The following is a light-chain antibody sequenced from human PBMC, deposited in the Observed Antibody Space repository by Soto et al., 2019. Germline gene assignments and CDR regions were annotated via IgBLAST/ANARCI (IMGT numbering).Light chain of an antibody. CDR2: DAS. V-gene: IGKV3-11*01. CDR1: QSVSRY. Sequence: EIVLTQSPATLALSPGQRDTLSCRASQSVSRYLAWYQQKPGQAHRLLIYDASNRATGIPDRFSGSGSGTDFTLTISSLEPEDFAVYYCQQRSNWPPITFGQGTRLEIK. J-gene: IGKJ5*01. CDR3: QQRSNWPPIT.